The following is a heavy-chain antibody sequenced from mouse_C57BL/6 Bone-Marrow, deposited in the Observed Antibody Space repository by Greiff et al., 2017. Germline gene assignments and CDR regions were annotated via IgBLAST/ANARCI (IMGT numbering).Heavy chain of an antibody. CDR3: ARWGGNYSYWYFDV. Sequence: QVQLKQPGAELVKPGASVKMSCKASGYTFTSYWITWVKQRPGQGLEWIGDIYPGSGSTNYNEKFKSKATLTVDTSSSTAYMQLSSLTSEDSAVYYCARWGGNYSYWYFDVWGTGTTVTVSS. D-gene: IGHD2-1*01. J-gene: IGHJ1*03. CDR2: IYPGSGST. CDR1: GYTFTSYW. V-gene: IGHV1-55*01.